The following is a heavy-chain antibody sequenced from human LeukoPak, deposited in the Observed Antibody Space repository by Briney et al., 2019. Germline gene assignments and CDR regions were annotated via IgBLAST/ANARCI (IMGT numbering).Heavy chain of an antibody. CDR1: GFTFDDYA. V-gene: IGHV3-9*01. CDR2: ISWNSGSI. CDR3: AKTSGYSYAHDAFDI. D-gene: IGHD5-18*01. Sequence: GGSLRLSCAASGFTFDDYAMHWVRQAPGKGLEWVSGISWNSGSIGYADSVKGRFTISRDNAKNSLYLQMNSLRAEDTALYYCAKTSGYSYAHDAFDIWGQGTMVTVSS. J-gene: IGHJ3*02.